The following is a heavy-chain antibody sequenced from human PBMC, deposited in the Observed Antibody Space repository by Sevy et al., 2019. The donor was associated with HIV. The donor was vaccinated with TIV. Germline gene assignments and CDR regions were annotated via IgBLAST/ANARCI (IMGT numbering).Heavy chain of an antibody. D-gene: IGHD3-22*01. Sequence: GGSLRLCCAGSGFTFSNYWMHWVRQAPGKGLVWVSRINSDGSSTSDADSVTGRFPISRDNAKNTLYLQMNSLRAEDTAVYYCARGPYYRDTNTYFFMRSWGQGTLVTVSS. J-gene: IGHJ5*02. CDR3: ARGPYYRDTNTYFFMRS. CDR2: INSDGSST. V-gene: IGHV3-74*01. CDR1: GFTFSNYW.